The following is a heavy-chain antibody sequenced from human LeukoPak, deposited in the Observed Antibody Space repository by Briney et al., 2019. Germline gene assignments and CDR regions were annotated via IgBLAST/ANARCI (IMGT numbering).Heavy chain of an antibody. CDR2: ISGSGGST. D-gene: IGHD2-2*01. CDR3: ASVGYCSSTSCSPLHYYYYGMDV. V-gene: IGHV3-23*01. Sequence: PGGSLRLSCAASGFTLSSYAMSWVRQAPGKGLEWVSAISGSGGSTYYADSVKGRFTISRDNSKNTLYLQMNSLRAEDTAVYYCASVGYCSSTSCSPLHYYYYGMDVWGQGTTVTVSS. J-gene: IGHJ6*02. CDR1: GFTLSSYA.